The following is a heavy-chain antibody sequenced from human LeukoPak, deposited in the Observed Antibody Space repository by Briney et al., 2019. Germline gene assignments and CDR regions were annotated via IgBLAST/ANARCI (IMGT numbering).Heavy chain of an antibody. V-gene: IGHV3-23*01. CDR3: AKDQSSGYYPDAFDI. J-gene: IGHJ3*02. Sequence: GGSLRLSCAASGFTFSSYAMSWVRQAPGKGLEWVSAISGSGGSTYYADSVKGRFTMSRDNSKNTLYLQMNSLRAEDTAVYYCAKDQSSGYYPDAFDIWGQGTMVTVSS. CDR2: ISGSGGST. CDR1: GFTFSSYA. D-gene: IGHD3-22*01.